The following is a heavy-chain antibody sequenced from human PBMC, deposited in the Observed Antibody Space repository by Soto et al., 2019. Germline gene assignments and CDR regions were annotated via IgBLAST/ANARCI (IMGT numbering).Heavy chain of an antibody. Sequence: QVQLQESGPGLVKPSETLSLICSVSGGSVSSYHCSWIRQSPGKGLEWIGRIGYVSNVGSTHYNPSLTSRVTMSEDTSKNQFSLRLSSVTAADTALYYCACTRKWLPFDNWGQGILVTVSS. CDR1: GGSVSSYH. D-gene: IGHD3-22*01. CDR3: ACTRKWLPFDN. J-gene: IGHJ4*02. CDR2: IGYVSNVGST. V-gene: IGHV4-4*09.